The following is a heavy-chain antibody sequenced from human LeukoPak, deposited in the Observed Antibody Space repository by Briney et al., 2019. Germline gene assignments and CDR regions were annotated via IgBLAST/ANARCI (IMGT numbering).Heavy chain of an antibody. V-gene: IGHV4-59*08. CDR2: IYYSDTT. CDR1: GGSISSYY. Sequence: SETLSLTCTVSGGSISSYYWSWIRQPPGKGLEWIGYIYYSDTTNYNPSLKSRVTISADTSKNQFSLKLSSVTAADTAVYYCAKRGSNWFDPWGQGTLVTVSS. J-gene: IGHJ5*02. D-gene: IGHD1-26*01. CDR3: AKRGSNWFDP.